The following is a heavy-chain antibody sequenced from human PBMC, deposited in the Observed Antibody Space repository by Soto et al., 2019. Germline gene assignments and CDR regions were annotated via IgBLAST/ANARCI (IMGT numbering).Heavy chain of an antibody. D-gene: IGHD6-19*01. J-gene: IGHJ4*02. V-gene: IGHV3-33*01. CDR2: IWYDGSRT. Sequence: QVQLVESGGGVAQPGTSLRLSCAASGFTFSTYGMHWVRQAPGKGLDWVALIWYDGSRTHYAESVKGRFTISRDNSKNTLVLQMNSLRVEDTAVYYCAREQIGVAGSTYDYWGRGTLVTVSS. CDR3: AREQIGVAGSTYDY. CDR1: GFTFSTYG.